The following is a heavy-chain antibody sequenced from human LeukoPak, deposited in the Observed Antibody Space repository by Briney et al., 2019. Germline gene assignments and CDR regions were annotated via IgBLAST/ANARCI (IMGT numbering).Heavy chain of an antibody. CDR2: IRYDGSNK. CDR1: GFTFSSYG. Sequence: GGSLRLSCAASGFTFSSYGMHWVRQAPGKGLEWVAFIRYDGSNKYYADSVKGRFTISRDNSKNTLYLQMNSLRAEDTAVYYCAKDSYDSSGYYYDLYYFDYWGQGTLVTVSS. D-gene: IGHD3-22*01. V-gene: IGHV3-30*02. CDR3: AKDSYDSSGYYYDLYYFDY. J-gene: IGHJ4*02.